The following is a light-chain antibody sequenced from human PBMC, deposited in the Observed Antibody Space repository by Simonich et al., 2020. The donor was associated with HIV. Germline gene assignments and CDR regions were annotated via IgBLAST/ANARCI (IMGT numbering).Light chain of an antibody. CDR1: QDIKNY. CDR3: QQFNSYPQT. CDR2: GAS. V-gene: IGKV1-33*01. J-gene: IGKJ5*01. Sequence: DIQMTQSPSSLSASVGDRVTLTCQASQDIKNYLNWYQQKPGKAPNLLIYGASNLETGVXSXXXGGXXGTXFTXXXXSLQPEDFATYYCQQFNSYPQTFGQGTRLEIK.